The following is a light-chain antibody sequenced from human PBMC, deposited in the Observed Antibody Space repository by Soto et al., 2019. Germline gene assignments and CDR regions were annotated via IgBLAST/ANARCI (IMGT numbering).Light chain of an antibody. CDR3: QRTYSSLLT. CDR1: QSIRSY. V-gene: IGKV1-39*01. J-gene: IGKJ4*01. Sequence: DIQMTQSPSSLSASVGDRVTITCRASQSIRSYLNWYQQKLGKAPTLLIYAASILQSGVPSRFSGSESGTDFTLTITSLQPEDFATYYCQRTYSSLLTFVGGTKVEIK. CDR2: AAS.